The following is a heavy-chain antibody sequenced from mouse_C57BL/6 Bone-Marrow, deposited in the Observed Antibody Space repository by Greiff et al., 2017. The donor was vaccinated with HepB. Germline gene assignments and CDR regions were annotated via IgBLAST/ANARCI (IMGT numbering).Heavy chain of an antibody. CDR2: ISSGGSYT. V-gene: IGHV5-6*01. Sequence: EVKVVESGGDLVKPGGSLKLSCAASGFTFSSYGMSWVRQTPDKRLEWVATISSGGSYTYYPDSVKGRFTISRDNAKNTLYLQMSRLKSEDTAMYYCARPIYYDYDVHYFDYWGQGTTLTVSS. J-gene: IGHJ2*01. CDR1: GFTFSSYG. CDR3: ARPIYYDYDVHYFDY. D-gene: IGHD2-4*01.